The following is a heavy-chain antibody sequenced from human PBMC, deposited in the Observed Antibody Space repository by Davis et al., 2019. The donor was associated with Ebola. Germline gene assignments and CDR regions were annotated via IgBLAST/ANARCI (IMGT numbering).Heavy chain of an antibody. Sequence: MPSETLSLTCAVYGGSFSGYYWTWIRQPPGKGLEWIGDINYSGSTNYNPSLKSRVTISVDTSQNQFSLKLSSETAAETAVYYGARGGGFGGYGMDVWGQGTTVTVSS. J-gene: IGHJ6*02. CDR2: INYSGST. D-gene: IGHD3-10*01. CDR1: GGSFSGYY. V-gene: IGHV4-34*01. CDR3: ARGGGFGGYGMDV.